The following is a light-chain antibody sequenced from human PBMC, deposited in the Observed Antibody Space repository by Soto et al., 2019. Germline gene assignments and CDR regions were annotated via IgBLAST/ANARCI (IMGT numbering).Light chain of an antibody. Sequence: DIQMTQSPSSLAASVGDRVTITCRASQSIGTYLSWYQQKIGKAPKLLIYAASSLQSGVPSRFSGSGSGTDFTLTISSLQPEDFATYFCQLSLSTPYIFGQGTKLEIK. CDR1: QSIGTY. CDR2: AAS. V-gene: IGKV1-39*01. J-gene: IGKJ2*01. CDR3: QLSLSTPYI.